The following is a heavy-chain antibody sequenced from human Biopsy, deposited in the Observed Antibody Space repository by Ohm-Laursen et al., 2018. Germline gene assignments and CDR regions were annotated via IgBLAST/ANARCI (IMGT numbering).Heavy chain of an antibody. D-gene: IGHD2-2*01. J-gene: IGHJ6*02. Sequence: GTLSLTCTVSGASIEDYYWTWIRQAPGKTLEWIESINYRGNTNYNPSLKSRVTMSAHTSTNQFSLKLTSVTAADTAVYYCARDKITYCTSTSCDYFGMDVWGQGTTVTVSS. CDR2: INYRGNT. V-gene: IGHV4-59*01. CDR3: ARDKITYCTSTSCDYFGMDV. CDR1: GASIEDYY.